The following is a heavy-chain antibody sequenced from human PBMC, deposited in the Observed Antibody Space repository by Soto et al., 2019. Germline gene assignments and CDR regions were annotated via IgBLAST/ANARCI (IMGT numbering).Heavy chain of an antibody. Sequence: ETLSLTCTVPGGSINSYYWSWVRQPPGKDLEWIGYIYYTGRTNYNPSLKSRVTMSVDTSKNQFSLHVSSVTAADTAVYYCARRAAADWYSDSWGQGALVTVSS. D-gene: IGHD6-13*01. V-gene: IGHV4-59*08. CDR3: ARRAAADWYSDS. CDR1: GGSINSYY. J-gene: IGHJ4*02. CDR2: IYYTGRT.